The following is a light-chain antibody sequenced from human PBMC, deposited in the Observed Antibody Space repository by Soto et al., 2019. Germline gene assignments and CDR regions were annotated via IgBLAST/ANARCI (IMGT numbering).Light chain of an antibody. V-gene: IGKV3-11*01. J-gene: IGKJ4*01. Sequence: EIVMTQSPATLSVSPGERATLSCRASQSVSSNLAWYQQKPGQAPRLLIYDASNRAYGVPARFRGSGSGTNFTLTIASLEPEDFAVYYCQQRSNWPYLTFGGGTRV. CDR3: QQRSNWPYLT. CDR2: DAS. CDR1: QSVSSN.